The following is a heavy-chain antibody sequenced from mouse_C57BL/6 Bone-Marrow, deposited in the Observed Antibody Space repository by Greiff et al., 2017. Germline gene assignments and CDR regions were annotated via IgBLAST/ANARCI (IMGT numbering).Heavy chain of an antibody. CDR1: GYAFSSYW. D-gene: IGHD2-5*01. Sequence: QVQLQQSGAELVKPGASVKISCKASGYAFSSYWMNWVKQRPGQGLEWIGQIYPGTGVTNYNGKFKGKATLTADTSSSTAYMQLSSLTSEDSAVYFCARRGSNYLYWYVDDWGTGTTVTVSA. J-gene: IGHJ1*03. V-gene: IGHV1-80*01. CDR3: ARRGSNYLYWYVDD. CDR2: IYPGTGVT.